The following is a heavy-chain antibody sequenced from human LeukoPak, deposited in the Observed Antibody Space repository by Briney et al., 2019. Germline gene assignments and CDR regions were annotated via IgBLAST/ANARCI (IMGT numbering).Heavy chain of an antibody. CDR2: ISSSSSYI. V-gene: IGHV3-21*01. D-gene: IGHD3-10*01. CDR3: ARELTMARGSFDY. J-gene: IGHJ4*02. Sequence: GGSLRLSCAASGFTFSSYSMNWVRQAPGKGLEWVSSISSSSSYIYYADSVKGRFTISRDNAKNSLYLQMNSLRAEDTAVYYCARELTMARGSFDYWGQGTLLTVSS. CDR1: GFTFSSYS.